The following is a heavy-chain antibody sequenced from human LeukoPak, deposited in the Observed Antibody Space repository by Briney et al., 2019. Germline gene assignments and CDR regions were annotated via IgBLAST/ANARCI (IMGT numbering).Heavy chain of an antibody. D-gene: IGHD1-26*01. Sequence: GRSLRLSCAASGFTFDDYAMHWVRQAPGKGLEWVSGISWNSGSIGYADSVKGRFTISRDNAKNSLYLQMNSLRAEDTALYYCAKESEYVGADDYWGQGTLVTVSS. CDR1: GFTFDDYA. CDR2: ISWNSGSI. CDR3: AKESEYVGADDY. V-gene: IGHV3-9*01. J-gene: IGHJ4*02.